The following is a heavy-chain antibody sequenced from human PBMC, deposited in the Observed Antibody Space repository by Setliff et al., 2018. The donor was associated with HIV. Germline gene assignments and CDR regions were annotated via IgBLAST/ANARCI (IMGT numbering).Heavy chain of an antibody. D-gene: IGHD2-2*01. CDR3: AREYCNSTSCYGYSGDY. Sequence: GGSLRLSCAASGFTFSDYWMHWVRQVPGKGLVWVSRIDGDGTGTIYADSVKGRFTISRDNAKNMLYLQMNSLRAEDKAVYYCAREYCNSTSCYGYSGDYWGQGTLVTVSS. CDR1: GFTFSDYW. J-gene: IGHJ4*02. V-gene: IGHV3-74*01. CDR2: IDGDGTGT.